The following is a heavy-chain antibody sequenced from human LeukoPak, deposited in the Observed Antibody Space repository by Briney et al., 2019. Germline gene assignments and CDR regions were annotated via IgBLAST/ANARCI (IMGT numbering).Heavy chain of an antibody. V-gene: IGHV1-69*13. D-gene: IGHD2-2*01. J-gene: IGHJ4*02. CDR2: IIPIFGTA. CDR3: ARTSVVPAAMFLYYFDY. Sequence: SVKVSCKASGGTLSSYAISWVRQPPGQGLEWMGGIIPIFGTANYAQKFQGRVTITADESTSTAYMELSSLRSEDTAVYYCARTSVVPAAMFLYYFDYWGQGTLVTVSS. CDR1: GGTLSSYA.